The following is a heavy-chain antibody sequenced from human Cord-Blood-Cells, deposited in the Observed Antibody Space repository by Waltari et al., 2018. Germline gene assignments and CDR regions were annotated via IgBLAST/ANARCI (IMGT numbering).Heavy chain of an antibody. Sequence: QVQLQESGPGLVKPSETLSLTCTVSGGSISSYYWSWIRQPAGKGLEWIGRIYTSGSTNYTPSLRSRVTIAVDTSKNQFSLKLSSVTAADTAVYYCAREVTGDRVDAFDIWGQGTMVTVSS. CDR1: GGSISSYY. CDR2: IYTSGST. D-gene: IGHD7-27*01. J-gene: IGHJ3*02. V-gene: IGHV4-4*07. CDR3: AREVTGDRVDAFDI.